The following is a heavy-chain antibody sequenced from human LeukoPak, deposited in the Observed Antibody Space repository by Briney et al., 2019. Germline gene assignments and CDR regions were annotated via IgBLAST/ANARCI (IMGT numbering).Heavy chain of an antibody. CDR1: RGTVSPYA. D-gene: IGHD2-2*01. J-gene: IGHJ6*03. Sequence: GAPVKVSDNASRGTVSPYAISWVRQAPRQRLEWMGGIIPIFSTANYAQKFQGRVTITADKSTSTAYRELSSLRSEDTAVYYCASWRYCSSTSCYGQYCYYYYMDVWGKGTTVTVSS. V-gene: IGHV1-69*06. CDR2: IIPIFSTA. CDR3: ASWRYCSSTSCYGQYCYYYYMDV.